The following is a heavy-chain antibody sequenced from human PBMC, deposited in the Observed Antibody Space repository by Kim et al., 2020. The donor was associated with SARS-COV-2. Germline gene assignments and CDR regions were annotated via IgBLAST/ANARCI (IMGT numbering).Heavy chain of an antibody. V-gene: IGHV1-3*01. CDR3: AREAVGGSFDY. CDR2: VNGGNGNT. J-gene: IGHJ4*02. Sequence: ASVKVSCKTSGYTFTTFALYWVRRAPGQRLEWMGWVNGGNGNTRYSQKFQGRVSITRDTSATTAYLELSGLISEDTAVYYCAREAVGGSFDYWGQGSLVTVSS. CDR1: GYTFTTFA. D-gene: IGHD6-19*01.